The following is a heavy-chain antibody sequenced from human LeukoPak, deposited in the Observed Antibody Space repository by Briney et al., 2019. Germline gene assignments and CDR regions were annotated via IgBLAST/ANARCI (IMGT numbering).Heavy chain of an antibody. J-gene: IGHJ4*02. V-gene: IGHV3-30-3*01. CDR1: GFTFSNYA. D-gene: IGHD5-12*01. Sequence: PGGSLRLSCAASGFTFSNYAMHWVRQAPGKGLEWVAVISYDGSNKYYVDSVKGRFTISRDHSKNTLYLQMNSLRVEDTAVYYCARQLATPETFDYRRQGALVTVSS. CDR2: ISYDGSNK. CDR3: ARQLATPETFDY.